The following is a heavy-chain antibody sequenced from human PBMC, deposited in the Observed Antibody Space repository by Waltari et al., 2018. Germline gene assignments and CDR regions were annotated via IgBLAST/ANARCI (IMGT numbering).Heavy chain of an antibody. CDR1: GFTFSSYS. V-gene: IGHV3-21*01. Sequence: EVQLVESGGGLVKPGGSLRLSCAASGFTFSSYSMNWVRQAPGKGLEWVSSISSSSSYIYYADSVKGRFTISRDNAKNSLYLQMNSLRAEDTAVYYCARESEYSSSLGWFDPWGQGTLVTVSS. J-gene: IGHJ5*02. D-gene: IGHD6-6*01. CDR3: ARESEYSSSLGWFDP. CDR2: ISSSSSYI.